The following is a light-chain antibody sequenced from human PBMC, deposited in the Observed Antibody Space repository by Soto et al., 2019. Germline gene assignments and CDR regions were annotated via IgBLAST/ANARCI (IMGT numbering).Light chain of an antibody. J-gene: IGKJ2*01. CDR2: DVS. CDR1: QDINNW. CDR3: QQYFHYPVT. Sequence: DLPMTQSPSTLSAFVGDRVTITCRATQDINNWLAWYQQKPGKAPRLQIYDVSTLQTGVPSRFSGRGSGTEATLIISRLQPDDVATYYCQQYFHYPVTFGRGTKVEIK. V-gene: IGKV1-5*01.